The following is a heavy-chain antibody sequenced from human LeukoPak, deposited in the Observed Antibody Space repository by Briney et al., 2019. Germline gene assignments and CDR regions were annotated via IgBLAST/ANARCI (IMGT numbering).Heavy chain of an antibody. Sequence: SVKVSCKASGYTFTSYDINWVRQAPGQGLEWMGGIIPIFGTANYAQKFQGRVTITADESTSTAYMELSSLRSEDTAVYYCARDSRGYSSAWGQGTLVTVSS. D-gene: IGHD6-19*01. CDR2: IIPIFGTA. J-gene: IGHJ5*02. CDR1: GYTFTSYD. V-gene: IGHV1-69*13. CDR3: ARDSRGYSSA.